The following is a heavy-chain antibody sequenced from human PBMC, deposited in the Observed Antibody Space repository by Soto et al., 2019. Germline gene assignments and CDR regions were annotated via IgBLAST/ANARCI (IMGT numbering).Heavy chain of an antibody. CDR3: VRDHFLGVVSHAYGMDV. V-gene: IGHV3-21*01. Sequence: DVQLVESGGGLVKPGGSLRRSCAASGFTFNRYSINWVRQAPGKGLEWVSSISGTASDIYYADSVQGRFTISRDNAKNSLSLQMNSLRVEDTAVYYCVRDHFLGVVSHAYGMDVWGQGTTVTVSS. J-gene: IGHJ6*02. D-gene: IGHD3-3*01. CDR1: GFTFNRYS. CDR2: ISGTASDI.